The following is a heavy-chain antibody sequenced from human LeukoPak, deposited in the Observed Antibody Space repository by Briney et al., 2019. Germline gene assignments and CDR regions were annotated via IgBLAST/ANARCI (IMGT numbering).Heavy chain of an antibody. J-gene: IGHJ4*02. V-gene: IGHV4-59*01. D-gene: IGHD3-22*01. CDR3: ARATPWLLPGY. CDR2: IYDTGNT. Sequence: PSETVSLTCTVSGGSISSYYWSWVRQPPGKGLEWIGHIYDTGNTNYNPSLESRVTISVDTSKNQFSLRLTSVTAADTAVYFCARATPWLLPGYWGQGTLVTVSS. CDR1: GGSISSYY.